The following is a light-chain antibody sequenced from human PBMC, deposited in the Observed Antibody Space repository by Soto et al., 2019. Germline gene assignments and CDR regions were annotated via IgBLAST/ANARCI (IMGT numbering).Light chain of an antibody. CDR2: EVS. Sequence: QSALTQPPSASGSPGQSVTISCTGTSSDVGGYNYVSWYQQHPGKAPKLMIYEVSKRPSGVPDRFSGSKSGNTASLTVSWLQAEDEAYYYCSSYAGSNNVVFGGGTKLTVL. V-gene: IGLV2-8*01. CDR1: SSDVGGYNY. CDR3: SSYAGSNNVV. J-gene: IGLJ2*01.